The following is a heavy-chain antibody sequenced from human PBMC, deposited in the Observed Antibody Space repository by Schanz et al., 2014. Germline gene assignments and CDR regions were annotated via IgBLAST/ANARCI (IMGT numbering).Heavy chain of an antibody. V-gene: IGHV3-21*01. CDR2: ISSSSMYI. CDR1: GFSFSTYG. Sequence: EVQLVESGGGLVKPGESLRLSCAASGFSFSTYGMTWVRQAPGKGLEWVSSISSSSMYIYQADSMRGRFTISRDNAKNSLYLQVNNLSAEDTAVYYCVRDKKGFVAVAGRAPFDYWGQGTLVTVSS. CDR3: VRDKKGFVAVAGRAPFDY. D-gene: IGHD6-19*01. J-gene: IGHJ4*02.